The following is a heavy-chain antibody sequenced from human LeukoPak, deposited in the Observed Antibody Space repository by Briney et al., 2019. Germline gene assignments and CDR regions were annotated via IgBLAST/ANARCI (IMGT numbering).Heavy chain of an antibody. CDR3: ARHIVVPAANWFDP. CDR2: IYPGDSDA. V-gene: IGHV5-51*01. Sequence: GESLKISCKGSGYTFTNYWIGWVRQLPGKGLEWMGIIYPGDSDARYSPSFQGQVTISADKSISTAYLQWSSLKASDTAMYYCARHIVVPAANWFDPWGQGTLVTVSS. J-gene: IGHJ5*02. D-gene: IGHD2-2*01. CDR1: GYTFTNYW.